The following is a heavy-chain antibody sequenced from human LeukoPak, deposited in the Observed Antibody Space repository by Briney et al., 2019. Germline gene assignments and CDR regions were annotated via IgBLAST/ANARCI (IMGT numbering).Heavy chain of an antibody. J-gene: IGHJ3*02. CDR2: ISPNSGDT. Sequence: ASVKVSCKASSYTFSRYGITWVRQAPGQGLEWMGWISPNSGDTNYAQKFQGRVTMTRDTSICTAYMELSRLRSDDTAVYYCARAKVYDNSGGDVFDIWGQGTMVTVSS. CDR3: ARAKVYDNSGGDVFDI. CDR1: SYTFSRYG. D-gene: IGHD3-22*01. V-gene: IGHV1-2*02.